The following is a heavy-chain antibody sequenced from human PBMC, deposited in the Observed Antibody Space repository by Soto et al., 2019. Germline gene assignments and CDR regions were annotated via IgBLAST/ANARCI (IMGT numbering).Heavy chain of an antibody. CDR3: ATLPPRIVVVMTDLPT. Sequence: SETLSLTCFVSGASISSTYWWSWGRQTPGKRLEWIGQIYHTGTTSYNPSLKNRVTISLDKSNNQFSLRLTSMTAADTAVYYCATLPPRIVVVMTDLPTWGQGTLVTVSS. CDR2: IYHTGTT. V-gene: IGHV4-4*02. CDR1: GASISSTYW. J-gene: IGHJ5*02. D-gene: IGHD2-15*01.